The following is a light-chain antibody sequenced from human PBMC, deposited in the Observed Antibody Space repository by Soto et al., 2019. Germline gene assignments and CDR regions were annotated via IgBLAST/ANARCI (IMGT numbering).Light chain of an antibody. CDR3: SSWTTGSTPLYV. Sequence: QSALTQPASVSGSPGQSISISCTGTSSDIGGYNHVSWYQQHPGKGPKLMIYDVTNRPSGVSNRFSGSKSGNTASLTISGLQAEDEADYYCSSWTTGSTPLYVFGTGTKLTVL. CDR2: DVT. V-gene: IGLV2-14*03. J-gene: IGLJ1*01. CDR1: SSDIGGYNH.